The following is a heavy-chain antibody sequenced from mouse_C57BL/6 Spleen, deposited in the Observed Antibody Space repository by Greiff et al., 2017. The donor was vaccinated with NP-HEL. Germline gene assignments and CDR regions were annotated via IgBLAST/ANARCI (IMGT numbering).Heavy chain of an antibody. V-gene: IGHV1-80*01. Sequence: QVQLQQSGAELVKPGASVKISCKASGYAFSTYWMNWVKQRPGKGLEWIGQIYPGDGDTNYNGKFKGKATLTADKSSSTAYMQLSSLTSEDSAVYFCAREGGNYRAWFAYWGQGTLVTVSA. CDR3: AREGGNYRAWFAY. D-gene: IGHD2-1*01. CDR2: IYPGDGDT. J-gene: IGHJ3*01. CDR1: GYAFSTYW.